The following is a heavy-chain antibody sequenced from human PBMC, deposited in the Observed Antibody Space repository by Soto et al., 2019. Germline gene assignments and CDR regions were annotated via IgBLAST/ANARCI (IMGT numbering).Heavy chain of an antibody. CDR2: FYYNGNT. CDR3: ARRSIAAADSFDY. CDR1: GGSISSNNYY. J-gene: IGHJ4*02. V-gene: IGHV4-39*02. D-gene: IGHD6-13*01. Sequence: PSETLSLTCAVSGGSISSNNYYWGWIRQPPGKGLEWIGTFYYNGNTYYNPSLKSRVTISVDTSKNHFSLKLRSVTAADPAIYYWARRSIAAADSFDYWGQGTLVTVSS.